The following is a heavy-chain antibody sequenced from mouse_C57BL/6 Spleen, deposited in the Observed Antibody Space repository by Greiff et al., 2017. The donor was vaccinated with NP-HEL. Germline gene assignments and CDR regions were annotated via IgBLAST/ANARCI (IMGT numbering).Heavy chain of an antibody. CDR2: IDPETGGT. D-gene: IGHD3-3*01. J-gene: IGHJ1*03. CDR1: GYTFTDYE. Sequence: QVQLKQSGAELVRPGASVTLSCKASGYTFTDYEMHWVKQTPVHGLEWIGAIDPETGGTAYNQKFKGKAILTTDKSSSTAYMELRSLTSEDSAVYYGTRGGTDVDVWGTGTTVTVSS. CDR3: TRGGTDVDV. V-gene: IGHV1-15*01.